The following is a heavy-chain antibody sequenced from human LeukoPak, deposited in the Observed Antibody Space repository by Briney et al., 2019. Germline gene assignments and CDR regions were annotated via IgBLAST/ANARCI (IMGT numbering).Heavy chain of an antibody. D-gene: IGHD3-22*01. CDR3: ARDQYYYDSSGYYYDY. J-gene: IGHJ4*02. CDR1: GYTFTSYY. CDR2: INPSGGST. Sequence: ASVKVSCKASGYTFTSYYMHWVRQAPGQGLEWMGIINPSGGSTSYAQKFQGRVTMTSDTSTSTVYMELSSLRSEDTAVYYCARDQYYYDSSGYYYDYWGQGTLVTVSS. V-gene: IGHV1-46*01.